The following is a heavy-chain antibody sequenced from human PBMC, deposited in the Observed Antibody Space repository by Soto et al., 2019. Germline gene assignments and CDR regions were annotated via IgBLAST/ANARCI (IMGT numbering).Heavy chain of an antibody. D-gene: IGHD3-22*01. Sequence: GSLRLSCAASGFTFSSYAMSWVRQAPGKGLEWVSAISGSGGGTYYADSVKGRFTISRDNSKNTLYLQMNSLRAEDTAVYYCAKGATKYYYDSSGLFDYWGQGTLVTVSS. CDR3: AKGATKYYYDSSGLFDY. J-gene: IGHJ4*02. CDR2: ISGSGGGT. V-gene: IGHV3-23*01. CDR1: GFTFSSYA.